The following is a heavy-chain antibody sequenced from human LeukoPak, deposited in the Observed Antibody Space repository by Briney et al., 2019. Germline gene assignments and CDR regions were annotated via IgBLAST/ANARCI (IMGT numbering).Heavy chain of an antibody. V-gene: IGHV3-53*05. CDR2: IYSGGST. J-gene: IGHJ4*02. CDR1: GFTLSSNY. Sequence: GGSLRLSCAASGFTLSSNYMRWVRQAPGKGLEWVSVIYSGGSTYYADSVKGRFTISRDNSKNTLYLQMSSLTDEDTAVYYCAKGGDTGYSYGPHYFDYWGQGTLVTVSS. D-gene: IGHD5-18*01. CDR3: AKGGDTGYSYGPHYFDY.